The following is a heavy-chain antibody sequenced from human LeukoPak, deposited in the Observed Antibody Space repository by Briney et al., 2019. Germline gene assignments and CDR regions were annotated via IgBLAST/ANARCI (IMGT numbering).Heavy chain of an antibody. V-gene: IGHV1-2*02. CDR1: GGTFGSYA. D-gene: IGHD4-17*01. J-gene: IGHJ5*02. CDR2: INPNSGGT. CDR3: ARPLDYGDYL. Sequence: ASVKVSRKASGGTFGSYAISWVRQAPGQGLEWMGWINPNSGGTNYAQKFQGRVTMTRDTSISTAYMELSRLRPDDTAVYYCARPLDYGDYLWGQGTLVTVSS.